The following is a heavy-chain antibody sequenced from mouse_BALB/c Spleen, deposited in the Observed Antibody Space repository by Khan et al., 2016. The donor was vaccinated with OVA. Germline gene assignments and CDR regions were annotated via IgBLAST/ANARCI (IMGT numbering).Heavy chain of an antibody. V-gene: IGHV14-1*02. Sequence: VQLKQSGAELVRPGAFVNLSCKASGFTIKDYYLHWVKQRPEQGMEWIGWIDPENGNTIYDPKFQGKANITSDTSYNTAYLQLSSLTSEDTAVYCCSRDGYSPWFAYWGQGTLVTVSA. CDR1: GFTIKDYY. CDR3: SRDGYSPWFAY. CDR2: IDPENGNT. J-gene: IGHJ3*01. D-gene: IGHD2-3*01.